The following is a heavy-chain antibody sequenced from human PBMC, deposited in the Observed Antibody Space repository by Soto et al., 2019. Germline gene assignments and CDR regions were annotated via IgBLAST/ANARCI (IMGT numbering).Heavy chain of an antibody. Sequence: QAQLVESGGGVVQPGKSLRLSCAASGFTFSHFGMHWVRQAPGKGLEWVAIISYDGSDIYHADSVKGRFTISRDNSKNTLFLQMNSLRTEDTAVYYCAKGSRGYGTGLYSWGQGTLVTVSS. CDR1: GFTFSHFG. CDR3: AKGSRGYGTGLYS. V-gene: IGHV3-30*18. J-gene: IGHJ4*02. D-gene: IGHD5-18*01. CDR2: ISYDGSDI.